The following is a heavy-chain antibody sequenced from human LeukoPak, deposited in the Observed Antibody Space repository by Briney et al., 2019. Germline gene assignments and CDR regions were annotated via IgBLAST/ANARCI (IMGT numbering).Heavy chain of an antibody. V-gene: IGHV3-7*04. J-gene: IGHJ4*02. CDR2: MKQDGSKK. CDR3: TRVGYIDEGIDY. D-gene: IGHD5-24*01. Sequence: GGSVRLSCVASGFPFSSYWMTWVRQAPGKGLEWVANMKQDGSKKSYVDSVKGRFTISRDNAKNSLYLQMNSLRAEDTAIYYCTRVGYIDEGIDYWGQGTLVTVSS. CDR1: GFPFSSYW.